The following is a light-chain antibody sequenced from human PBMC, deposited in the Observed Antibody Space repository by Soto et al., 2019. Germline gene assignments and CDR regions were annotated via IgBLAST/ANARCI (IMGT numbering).Light chain of an antibody. CDR3: QHFGNSLWT. J-gene: IGKJ1*01. CDR1: QSVVSRN. V-gene: IGKV3-20*01. CDR2: GAS. Sequence: EVVLTQSPGTLSLSPGEGATLSCRASQSVVSRNLAWYQQKSGQAPRLLIYGASSRAIHTPDRFSGSGSGTDFTLTISGLEPEDFAVYYCQHFGNSLWTFGQGTKVDIK.